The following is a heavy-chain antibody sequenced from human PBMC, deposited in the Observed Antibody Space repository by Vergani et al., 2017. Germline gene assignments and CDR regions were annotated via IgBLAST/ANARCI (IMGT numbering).Heavy chain of an antibody. CDR1: GFTFSSYS. CDR3: ARDQEDNIRVHYYGMDV. CDR2: ISSSSSYI. D-gene: IGHD2/OR15-2a*01. V-gene: IGHV3-21*01. J-gene: IGHJ6*02. Sequence: EVQLVESGGGLVKPGGSLRLSCAASGFTFSSYSMNWVRQAPGKGLEWVSSISSSSSYIYYADSVKGRFTISRDNAKNSLYLQMNSLRAEDTAVYYCARDQEDNIRVHYYGMDVWGQGTTVTVSS.